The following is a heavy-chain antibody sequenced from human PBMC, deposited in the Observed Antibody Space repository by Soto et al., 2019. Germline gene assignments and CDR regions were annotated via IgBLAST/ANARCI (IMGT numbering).Heavy chain of an antibody. CDR1: GYTFTSYG. V-gene: IGHV1-18*04. D-gene: IGHD2-2*01. Sequence: QVQLVQSGAEVKKPGASVKVSCKASGYTFTSYGISWVRQAPGQGLEWRGWISAYNGNTNYTQKLQGRVTKTTITTTSKAYMGLSGMGTGDTVLPYFARDWPEEYNVVVPDEGHWVGPWGQGTLDTVSS. CDR3: ARDWPEEYNVVVPDEGHWVGP. J-gene: IGHJ5*02. CDR2: ISAYNGNT.